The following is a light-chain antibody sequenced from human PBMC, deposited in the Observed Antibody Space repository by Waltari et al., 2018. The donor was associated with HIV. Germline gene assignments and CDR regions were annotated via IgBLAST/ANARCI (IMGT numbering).Light chain of an antibody. V-gene: IGLV1-47*01. CDR3: AVWDDSLTGVI. J-gene: IGLJ2*01. CDR1: DSTHGRNY. CDR2: GDN. Sequence: QSVLTQPPSASGTPGQRVSISCSGSDSTHGRNYVYWYQQVAGTAPKLLIYGDNQRPSGVSDRFSGSKSGSSASLAISGLRSEDEAAYFCAVWDDSLTGVIFGGKTKLTVL.